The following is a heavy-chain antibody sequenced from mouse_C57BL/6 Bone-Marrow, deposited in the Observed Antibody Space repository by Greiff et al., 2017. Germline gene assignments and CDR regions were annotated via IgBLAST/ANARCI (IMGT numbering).Heavy chain of an antibody. CDR2: INSDGGST. D-gene: IGHD2-5*01. CDR3: ARHASYYSNYVPFAY. J-gene: IGHJ3*01. CDR1: EYAFPSHD. Sequence: EVKLVESGGGLVQPGESLKLSCESNEYAFPSHDMSWVRKTPEKRLELVAAINSDGGSTYYPDTMERRFIIYRDNTKKTLYLQMSSLRSEDTALYYCARHASYYSNYVPFAYWGQGTLVTVSA. V-gene: IGHV5-2*03.